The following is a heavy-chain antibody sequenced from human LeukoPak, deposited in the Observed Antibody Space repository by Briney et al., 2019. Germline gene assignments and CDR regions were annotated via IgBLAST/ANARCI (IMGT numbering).Heavy chain of an antibody. V-gene: IGHV1-46*01. D-gene: IGHD6-19*01. CDR1: GYTFTSYY. J-gene: IGHJ4*02. CDR2: INPSGGSI. CDR3: ARDPARGPDSSAWPAFDY. Sequence: ASVTVSCKASGYTFTSYYMHWVRQAPGQGLEWMGLINPSGGSIRYAQKFQRRLTMTRDMSTSTLYMELSSLRSEDTAVYYCARDPARGPDSSAWPAFDYWGQGTLVTVSS.